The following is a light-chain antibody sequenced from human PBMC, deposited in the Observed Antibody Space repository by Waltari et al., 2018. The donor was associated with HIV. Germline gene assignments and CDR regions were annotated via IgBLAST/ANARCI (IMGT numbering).Light chain of an antibody. CDR1: SNDGGSYNF. Sequence: QSALTQPASVSGSPGQSITISCTGTSNDGGSYNFVSWYQQHPGKAPKLTIYEGTKRPSGVSNRFSGSKPGNTASLALSGLQAEDDADYHCCSYAGDSTFMFGGGTMLTVL. V-gene: IGLV2-23*03. CDR2: EGT. J-gene: IGLJ3*02. CDR3: CSYAGDSTFM.